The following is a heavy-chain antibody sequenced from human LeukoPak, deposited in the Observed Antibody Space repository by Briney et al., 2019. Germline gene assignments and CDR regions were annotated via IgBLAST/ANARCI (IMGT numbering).Heavy chain of an antibody. CDR3: ARVRIDKGSSSWSEPTLYYYYYMDV. J-gene: IGHJ6*03. Sequence: PSETLSLTCTVSGGSITSGGFYWSWIRQPPGKGLEWIGYIHQTGDTYYNPSLKSRATVSMDRSRNQFSLNLSSVTAADTAVYYCARVRIDKGSSSWSEPTLYYYYYMDVWGKGTTVTVSS. D-gene: IGHD6-13*01. V-gene: IGHV4-30-2*01. CDR2: IHQTGDT. CDR1: GGSITSGGFY.